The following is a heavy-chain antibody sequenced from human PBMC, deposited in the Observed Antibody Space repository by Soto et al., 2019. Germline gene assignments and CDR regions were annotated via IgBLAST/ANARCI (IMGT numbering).Heavy chain of an antibody. Sequence: GGSLRLSCAASGFTFSRYGMHWVRRAPGKGIEWVTVIRYYRSRQDDAVSVKGRIIVSRVNFKNILYLQTNNLRAEDTTLYCCSNDDGDIHAWEYWGQGTPVTVPS. CDR1: GFTFSRYG. V-gene: IGHV3-30*02. CDR2: IRYYRSRQ. J-gene: IGHJ4*02. D-gene: IGHD1-26*01. CDR3: SNDDGDIHAWEY.